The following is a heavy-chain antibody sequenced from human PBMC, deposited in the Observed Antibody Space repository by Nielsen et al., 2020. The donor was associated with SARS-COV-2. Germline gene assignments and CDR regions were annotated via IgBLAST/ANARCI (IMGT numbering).Heavy chain of an antibody. D-gene: IGHD7-27*01. V-gene: IGHV4-59*13. Sequence: WETLTLTCAVSGGSITTYYWHWIRQSPGKGLEWIGYIYYSGNTNYNPSLKSRVTISVDTSKNQFSLKLSSVIAADTAVYYCARDDDNWGSLAYWGQGTLVTVSS. J-gene: IGHJ4*02. CDR2: IYYSGNT. CDR3: ARDDDNWGSLAY. CDR1: GGSITTYY.